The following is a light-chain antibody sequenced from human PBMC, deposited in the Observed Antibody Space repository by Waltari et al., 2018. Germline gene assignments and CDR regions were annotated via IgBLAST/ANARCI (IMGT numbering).Light chain of an antibody. J-gene: IGLJ2*01. Sequence: QAVVTQEPSLTVSPGATVTLTCASTTGPVTSGHYSYWFQQKPGQAPTTLIFDTSNKHSWTPARFSGSLRGDKAALTLSGAQPEDEAEYFCLLSFSGSWVFGGGTKLTVL. CDR2: DTS. V-gene: IGLV7-46*01. CDR3: LLSFSGSWV. CDR1: TGPVTSGHY.